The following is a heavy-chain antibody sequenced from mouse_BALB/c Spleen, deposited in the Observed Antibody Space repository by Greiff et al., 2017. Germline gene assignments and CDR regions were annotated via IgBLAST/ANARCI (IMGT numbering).Heavy chain of an antibody. V-gene: IGHV2-9-2*01. Sequence: VKLMESGPGLVAPSQSLSITCTVSGFSLTSYDISWIRQPPGKGLEWLGVIWTGGGTNYNSAFMSRLSISKDNSKSQVFLKMNSLQTDDTAIYYCVREELGYFDYWGQGTTLTVSS. CDR1: GFSLTSYD. J-gene: IGHJ2*01. CDR3: VREELGYFDY. D-gene: IGHD4-1*01. CDR2: IWTGGGT.